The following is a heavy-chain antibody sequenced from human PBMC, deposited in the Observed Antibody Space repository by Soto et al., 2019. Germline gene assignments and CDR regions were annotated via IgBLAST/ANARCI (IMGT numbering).Heavy chain of an antibody. J-gene: IGHJ4*02. CDR3: ARDLGCYVHLWDKSNY. Sequence: QVQLVASGGGVVQPGASLRLSCVASGFRFSGFAMHWVRQAPGKGLEWVAVISFDGSEKFYVDSVKGRFSISRDDFHSTVFLQMDSLRPEDTGVYYCARDLGCYVHLWDKSNYWGQGTLLNVSS. CDR1: GFRFSGFA. CDR2: ISFDGSEK. D-gene: IGHD3-3*02. V-gene: IGHV3-30*04.